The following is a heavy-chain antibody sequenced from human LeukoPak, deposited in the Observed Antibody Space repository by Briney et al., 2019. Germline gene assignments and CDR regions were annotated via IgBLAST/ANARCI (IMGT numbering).Heavy chain of an antibody. CDR3: ASLSGWVDY. CDR1: GGSISSSSYY. Sequence: PSDTLSLTCTVSGGSISSSSYYWGWIRQPPGKGLEWIGSIYYSGSTYYNPSLKSRVTISVDTSKNQFSLKLSSVTAADTAVYYCASLSGWVDYWGQGTLVTVSS. CDR2: IYYSGST. J-gene: IGHJ4*02. V-gene: IGHV4-39*01. D-gene: IGHD6-19*01.